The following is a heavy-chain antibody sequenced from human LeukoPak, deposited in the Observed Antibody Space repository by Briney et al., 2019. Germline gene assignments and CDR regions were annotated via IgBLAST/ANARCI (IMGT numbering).Heavy chain of an antibody. CDR3: ARLSVGTYYYDSSGYSLGDY. Sequence: GESLKISCKISGYNFTNYWIGWVRQMPGKGLEWMGIIYPGDSDTRYSPSFRGQVTISADKSISTAYLQWSSLKASDTAMYYCARLSVGTYYYDSSGYSLGDYWGQGTLVTVSS. D-gene: IGHD3-22*01. CDR2: IYPGDSDT. V-gene: IGHV5-51*01. CDR1: GYNFTNYW. J-gene: IGHJ4*02.